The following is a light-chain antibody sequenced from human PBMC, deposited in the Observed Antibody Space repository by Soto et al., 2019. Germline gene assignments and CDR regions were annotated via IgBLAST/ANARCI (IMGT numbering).Light chain of an antibody. CDR3: QSYHSSLSGWV. V-gene: IGLV1-40*01. CDR1: SSNIGAGYD. Sequence: QSVLTQPPSVSGAPGQRVTISCTGSSSNIGAGYDVHWYQQLPGTAPKLLIYGNSNRPSGVPDRFSGSKSGTSASLAITGLQAEDEADYYYQSYHSSLSGWVFGGGTKVTVL. J-gene: IGLJ3*02. CDR2: GNS.